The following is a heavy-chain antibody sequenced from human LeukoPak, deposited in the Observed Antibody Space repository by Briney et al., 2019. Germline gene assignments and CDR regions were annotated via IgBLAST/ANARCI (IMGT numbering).Heavy chain of an antibody. Sequence: SETLSLTCTVSGGSISSYYWSWIRQPPGKGLEWIGYIYTSGSTNYNPSLKSRVTISVDTSKNQFSLKLSSVTAADTAVYYCARHANWNYCYMDVWGKGTTVTVSS. CDR3: ARHANWNYCYMDV. CDR2: IYTSGST. D-gene: IGHD1-1*01. CDR1: GGSISSYY. V-gene: IGHV4-4*09. J-gene: IGHJ6*03.